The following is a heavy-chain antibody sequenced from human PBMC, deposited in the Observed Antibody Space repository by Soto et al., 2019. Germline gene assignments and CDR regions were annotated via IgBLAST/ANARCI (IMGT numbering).Heavy chain of an antibody. D-gene: IGHD3-9*01. CDR2: IWSDGSNK. V-gene: IGHV3-33*01. Sequence: QVRLVESGGGVVQPGRSLRLSCAASGFTFNSYGMHWVRHAPGKGLEWVAVIWSDGSNKYNADSVKGRFTISRDNSKNTLYLQMNSLRGEDTALYCCARDPPDDDRGHYAFDIWGQGTMVTVSS. CDR1: GFTFNSYG. J-gene: IGHJ3*02. CDR3: ARDPPDDDRGHYAFDI.